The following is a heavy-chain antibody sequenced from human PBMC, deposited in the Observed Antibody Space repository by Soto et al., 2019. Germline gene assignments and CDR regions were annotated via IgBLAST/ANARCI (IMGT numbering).Heavy chain of an antibody. J-gene: IGHJ5*02. D-gene: IGHD1-1*01. CDR1: GFSFSTYS. Sequence: EVQLLESEGGLVQPGGSLRLSCAVSGFSFSTYSMSWVRQAPGKGLEWVSGISAGGGNTYYADSVRGRFTISRDNSKDTLSMQITSLRAEDTDFYYSVKHADYQLVSWFDTWGQGTLVTVSS. V-gene: IGHV3-23*01. CDR2: ISAGGGNT. CDR3: VKHADYQLVSWFDT.